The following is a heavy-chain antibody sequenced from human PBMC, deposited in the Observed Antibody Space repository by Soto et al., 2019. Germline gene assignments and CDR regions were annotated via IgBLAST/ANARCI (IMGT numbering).Heavy chain of an antibody. V-gene: IGHV1-69*13. CDR1: GGTFSSYA. CDR3: ARVRGSYNLRTFDY. J-gene: IGHJ4*02. D-gene: IGHD3-16*01. Sequence: ASVKVSCKASGGTFSSYAISWVRQAPGQGLEWMGGIIPIFGTANYAQKFQGRVTITADESTSTAYMELSSLRSEDTAVYYCARVRGSYNLRTFDYWGQGTLVTVSS. CDR2: IIPIFGTA.